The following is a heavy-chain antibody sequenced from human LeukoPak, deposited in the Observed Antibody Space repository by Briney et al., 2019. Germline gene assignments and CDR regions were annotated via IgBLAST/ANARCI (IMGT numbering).Heavy chain of an antibody. D-gene: IGHD3-16*02. Sequence: SETLSLTCTVSGGSIGTYYWSWIRQSPGKGLEWIGFIYVTGTRYNPYLQSRVTISVDRSRNQFFLKMSSVTAADTAVYYCARHIGGGIEDMDVWGKGTKVIVSS. J-gene: IGHJ6*03. CDR2: IYVTGT. CDR1: GGSIGTYY. V-gene: IGHV4-59*08. CDR3: ARHIGGGIEDMDV.